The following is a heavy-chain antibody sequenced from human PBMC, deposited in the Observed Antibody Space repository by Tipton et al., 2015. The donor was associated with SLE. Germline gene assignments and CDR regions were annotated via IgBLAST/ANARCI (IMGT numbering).Heavy chain of an antibody. D-gene: IGHD3-16*01. CDR1: GGSISSYY. J-gene: IGHJ4*02. V-gene: IGHV4-4*09. CDR2: IYTSGST. Sequence: TLSLTCTVSGGSISSYYWSWIRQPPGKGLEWIGYIYTSGSTNYNPSLKSRVTISVDTSKNQFSLKLSSVTAADTAVYYCATARGSEDYWGQGTLVTVSS. CDR3: ATARGSEDY.